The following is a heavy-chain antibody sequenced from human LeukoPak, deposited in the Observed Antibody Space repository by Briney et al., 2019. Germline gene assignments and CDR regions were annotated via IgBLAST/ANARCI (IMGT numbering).Heavy chain of an antibody. D-gene: IGHD5-18*01. CDR3: ASVDTAMATDY. CDR2: IIPIFSTA. J-gene: IGHJ4*02. Sequence: EASVTVSCKASGGTFSSYAISWVRQAPGQGLEWMGGIIPIFSTANYAQKFQGRVTITADESTSTAYMELSSLRSEDTAVYYCASVDTAMATDYWGQGTLVTVS. CDR1: GGTFSSYA. V-gene: IGHV1-69*13.